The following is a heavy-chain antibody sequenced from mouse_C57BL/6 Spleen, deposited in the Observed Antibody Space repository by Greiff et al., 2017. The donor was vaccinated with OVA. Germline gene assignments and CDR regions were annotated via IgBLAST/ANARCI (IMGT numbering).Heavy chain of an antibody. J-gene: IGHJ1*03. Sequence: VQLQQPGTELVKPGASVKLSCKASGYTFTSYWMHWVKQRPGQGLEWIGNINPSNGGTNYNEKFKSKATLTVDKSSSTAYMQLSSLTSEDSAVYYCARGGAVLPYWYFDVWGTGTTVTVSS. CDR1: GYTFTSYW. CDR2: INPSNGGT. CDR3: ARGGAVLPYWYFDV. V-gene: IGHV1-53*01.